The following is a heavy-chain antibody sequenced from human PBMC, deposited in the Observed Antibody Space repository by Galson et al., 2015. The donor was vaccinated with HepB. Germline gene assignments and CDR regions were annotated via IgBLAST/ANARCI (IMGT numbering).Heavy chain of an antibody. V-gene: IGHV3-15*01. CDR1: GFTFSNAW. D-gene: IGHD1-26*01. J-gene: IGHJ4*02. CDR3: TTEKIEYSGSYIDY. Sequence: SLRLSCAASGFTFSNAWMSWVRQAPGKGLEWVGRIKSKTDGGTTDYAAPVKGRFTISRDDSKNTLYLQMNSLKTEDTAVYYCTTEKIEYSGSYIDYWGQGTLVTVSS. CDR2: IKSKTDGGTT.